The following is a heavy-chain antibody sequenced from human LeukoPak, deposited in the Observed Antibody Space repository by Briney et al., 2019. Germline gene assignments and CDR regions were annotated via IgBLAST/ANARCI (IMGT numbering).Heavy chain of an antibody. V-gene: IGHV3-33*06. CDR2: IWYDGSNK. Sequence: GGSLRLSCAASGFTFSSYGMHWVRQAPGKGLEWVAVIWYDGSNKYYADSVKGRFTISRDNSKNTLYLQMNSLRAEDTAVYYCAKDYYGPSGGIDYWGQGTLVTVSS. CDR1: GFTFSSYG. J-gene: IGHJ4*02. CDR3: AKDYYGPSGGIDY. D-gene: IGHD3-10*01.